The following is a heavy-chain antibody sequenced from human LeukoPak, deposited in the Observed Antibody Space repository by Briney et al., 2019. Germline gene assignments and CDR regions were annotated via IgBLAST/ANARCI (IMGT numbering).Heavy chain of an antibody. Sequence: GGSLRLSCTASGFTFSSYSMNWVRQAPGKGLEWVSSISSSSSYIYYADSVKGRFTISRDNAKNSLYLQMNSLRAEDTAVYYCARDRCSGGSCYLGWFDPWGQGTLVTVSS. CDR1: GFTFSSYS. D-gene: IGHD2-15*01. CDR3: ARDRCSGGSCYLGWFDP. CDR2: ISSSSSYI. J-gene: IGHJ5*02. V-gene: IGHV3-21*01.